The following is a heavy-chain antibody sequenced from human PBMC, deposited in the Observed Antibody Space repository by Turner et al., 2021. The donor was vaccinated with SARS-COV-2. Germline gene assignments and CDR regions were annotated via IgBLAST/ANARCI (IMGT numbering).Heavy chain of an antibody. Sequence: QVQLQESGPGLVKPSETLSFTCTVSGGSISSYHWSWIRQPPGKGLEGSAYIYYSGSTNYNPSLKSRVTISVDTSKNQFSLKLSSVTAADTAVYYCAGDGCSGGGSYPDYYYGMDVWGQGTTVTVSS. CDR3: AGDGCSGGGSYPDYYYGMDV. J-gene: IGHJ6*02. CDR2: IYYSGST. V-gene: IGHV4-59*01. CDR1: GGSISSYH. D-gene: IGHD2-15*01.